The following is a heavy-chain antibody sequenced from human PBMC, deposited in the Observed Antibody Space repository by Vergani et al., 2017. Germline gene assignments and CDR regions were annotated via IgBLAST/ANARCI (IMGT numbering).Heavy chain of an antibody. J-gene: IGHJ4*02. CDR3: ARTESFILRYFHWAL. D-gene: IGHD3-9*01. CDR2: IYHSGGV. Sequence: QLHLQESGPGLVKPSETLSLTCTVSGGSITSSSYYWGWIRQPPGQGLEWIGNIYHSGGVYYNPSLKGRLTISVDTSKNQFSLEVTSVTAADTAIYFCARTESFILRYFHWALWGQGTLVTVSS. CDR1: GGSITSSSYY. V-gene: IGHV4-39*01.